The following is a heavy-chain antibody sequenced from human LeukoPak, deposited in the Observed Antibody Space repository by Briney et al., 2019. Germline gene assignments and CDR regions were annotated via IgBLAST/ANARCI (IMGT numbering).Heavy chain of an antibody. Sequence: SGGSLRLPCAAPGFTFNSYAMSWVRQAPGKGLEWVSAISGSGGSTYYADSVKGRFTISRDNSKSTLYLQMNSLRAEDTAVYYCAKEFSSWSTFVYWGQGTLVTVSS. D-gene: IGHD6-13*01. CDR3: AKEFSSWSTFVY. V-gene: IGHV3-23*01. CDR1: GFTFNSYA. CDR2: ISGSGGST. J-gene: IGHJ4*02.